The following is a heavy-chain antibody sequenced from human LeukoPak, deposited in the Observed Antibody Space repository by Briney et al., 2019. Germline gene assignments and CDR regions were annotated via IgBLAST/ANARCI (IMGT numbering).Heavy chain of an antibody. CDR3: ARAGGYYYDSSGYFDY. D-gene: IGHD3-22*01. CDR2: ISYDGSNK. V-gene: IGHV3-30*14. Sequence: PGGSLRLSCAASGFTFSSYAMHWVRQAPGKGLEWVAVISYDGSNKYYADSVKGRFTISRDNSKNTLYLQMNSLGAEDTAVYYCARAGGYYYDSSGYFDYWGQGTLVTVSS. CDR1: GFTFSSYA. J-gene: IGHJ4*02.